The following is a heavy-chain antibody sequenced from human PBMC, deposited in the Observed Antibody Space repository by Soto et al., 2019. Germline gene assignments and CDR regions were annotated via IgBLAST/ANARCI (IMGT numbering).Heavy chain of an antibody. CDR2: INHSGST. V-gene: IGHV4-34*01. CDR3: ARCRIAAAGNYYGMDV. J-gene: IGHJ6*02. CDR1: GGSFSGYY. D-gene: IGHD6-13*01. Sequence: SETLSLTCAVYGGSFSGYYWSWIRQPPGKGLEWIGEINHSGSTNYNPSLKSRVTISVDTSKNQFSLKLSSVTAADTAVYYCARCRIAAAGNYYGMDVWGQGTTVTVSS.